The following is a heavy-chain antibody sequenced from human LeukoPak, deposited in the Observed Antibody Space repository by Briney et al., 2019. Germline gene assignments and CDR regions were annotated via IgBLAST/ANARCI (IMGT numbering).Heavy chain of an antibody. V-gene: IGHV4-31*03. D-gene: IGHD3-10*01. CDR2: IYYSGST. CDR1: GGSISSGGYY. CDR3: ARSSMVRGVLPFDY. J-gene: IGHJ4*02. Sequence: SETLSLTCTVSGGSISSGGYYWSWIRQHPGKGLEWIGYIYYSGSTYYNPSLKSRVTISVDTSKNQFSLKLSSVTAADTAVYYCARSSMVRGVLPFDYWGQGTLVTVSS.